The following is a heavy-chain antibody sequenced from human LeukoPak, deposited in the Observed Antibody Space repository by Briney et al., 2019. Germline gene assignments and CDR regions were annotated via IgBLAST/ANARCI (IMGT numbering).Heavy chain of an antibody. CDR1: GYTFTSYG. J-gene: IGHJ6*03. Sequence: ASVKVSCKASGYTFTSYGISWVRQAPGQGLEWMGWISAYNGNTNYAQKLQGRVTMTTDTSTSTAYMELSSLRSEDTAVYYCANAYSSNPLGGYYYYYMDVWGKGTTVTVSS. CDR3: ANAYSSNPLGGYYYYYMDV. D-gene: IGHD6-19*01. CDR2: ISAYNGNT. V-gene: IGHV1-18*01.